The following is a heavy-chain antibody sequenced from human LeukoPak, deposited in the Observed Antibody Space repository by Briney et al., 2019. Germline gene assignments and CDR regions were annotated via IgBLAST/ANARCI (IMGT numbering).Heavy chain of an antibody. CDR3: AAGYSSSAGLDY. CDR1: GYTFTGYY. CDR2: INPNSGGT. J-gene: IGHJ4*02. V-gene: IGHV1-2*02. D-gene: IGHD6-13*01. Sequence: ASVKVSCKASGYTFTGYYMHWVRQAPGQGLEWMGWINPNSGGTNYAQKFQERVTITRDMSTSTAYMELSSLRSEDTAVYYCAAGYSSSAGLDYWGQGTLVTVSS.